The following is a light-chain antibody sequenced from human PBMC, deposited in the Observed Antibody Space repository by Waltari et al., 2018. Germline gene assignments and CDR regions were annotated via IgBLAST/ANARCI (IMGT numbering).Light chain of an antibody. Sequence: EIVMTQSPATLSVSPGERATLSCRASQSVSSNLAWYQQKPGQAPRLLIYGASTRATGLPARFSGSGSGTEFTLTISSLQSEDFAVYYCQQYNNWPFMYTFGQGTKLEIK. CDR1: QSVSSN. J-gene: IGKJ2*01. CDR2: GAS. CDR3: QQYNNWPFMYT. V-gene: IGKV3-15*01.